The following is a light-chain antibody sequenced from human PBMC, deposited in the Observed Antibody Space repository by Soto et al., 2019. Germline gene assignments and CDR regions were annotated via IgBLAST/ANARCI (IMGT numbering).Light chain of an antibody. CDR1: QSVSNNY. CDR2: GAS. CDR3: QQYGRSPST. Sequence: EIVLTQSPGTLSLSPGERATIPCRASQSVSNNYLAWYQQKPGQTPRLLIYGASSRATGIPDRFSGSGSGADFTLTISRLEPEDFAVYYCQQYGRSPSTFGGGTKLEIK. J-gene: IGKJ4*01. V-gene: IGKV3-20*01.